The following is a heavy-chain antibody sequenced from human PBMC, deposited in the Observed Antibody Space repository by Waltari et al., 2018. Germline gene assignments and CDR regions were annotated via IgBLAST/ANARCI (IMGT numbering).Heavy chain of an antibody. J-gene: IGHJ4*02. D-gene: IGHD3-9*01. CDR1: GFSFRSEA. CDR2: FARIGAII. Sequence: EVQLLQSGGGLIQPGGSLRLSCATSGFSFRSEAMTWVRQAPGKGLVRVSVFARIGAIIDADSVKGRFTISRDISTSTLYLQMNNLRAEDTAIYYCAKEGQLGYFVEWGQGTLVTVSS. CDR3: AKEGQLGYFVE. V-gene: IGHV3-23*01.